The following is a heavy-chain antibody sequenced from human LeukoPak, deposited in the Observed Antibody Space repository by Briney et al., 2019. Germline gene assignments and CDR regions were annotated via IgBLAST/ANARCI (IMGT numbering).Heavy chain of an antibody. CDR3: ARIYSNGWPDY. V-gene: IGHV3-33*01. CDR2: IWFDGSQK. CDR1: GFTFSGHG. Sequence: GRSLRLSCAASGFTFSGHGMHWVRQAPGKGLEWVAVIWFDGSQKYYADSVKDRFTISRDNSKNTLYLEMNSLRTEDTAVYYCARIYSNGWPDYWGQGTLVTVSS. J-gene: IGHJ4*02. D-gene: IGHD6-19*01.